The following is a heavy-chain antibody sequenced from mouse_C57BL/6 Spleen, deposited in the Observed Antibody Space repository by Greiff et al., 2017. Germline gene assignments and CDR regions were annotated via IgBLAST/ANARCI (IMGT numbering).Heavy chain of an antibody. V-gene: IGHV1-82*01. CDR1: GYAFSSSW. CDR3: ARWSYYSNYEFAY. CDR2: IYPGDGDT. D-gene: IGHD2-5*01. J-gene: IGHJ3*01. Sequence: VKLQQSGPELVKPGASVKISCKASGYAFSSSWMNWVKQRPGKGLEWIGRIYPGDGDTNYNGKFKGKATLTADKSSSTSYMQLSSLTSEDSAVYFCARWSYYSNYEFAYWGQGTLVTVSA.